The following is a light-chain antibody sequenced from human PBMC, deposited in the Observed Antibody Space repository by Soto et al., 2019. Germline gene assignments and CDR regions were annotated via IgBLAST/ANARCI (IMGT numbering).Light chain of an antibody. Sequence: DIQMTQSPSSVSASVGDRVTITCRASRDINTWLAWYQQKPGKAPKLLIDAASTVQSGVPSRFSGSGSGTEFTLTISCLQPEDSGTDSCQLAYSVPFAFGPGTKVDLK. CDR2: AAS. V-gene: IGKV1-12*02. CDR1: RDINTW. CDR3: QLAYSVPFA. J-gene: IGKJ3*01.